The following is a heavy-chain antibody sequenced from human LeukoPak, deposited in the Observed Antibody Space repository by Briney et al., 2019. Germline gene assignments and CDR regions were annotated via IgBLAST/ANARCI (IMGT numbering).Heavy chain of an antibody. CDR1: GFTCSSYE. D-gene: IGHD3-3*01. V-gene: IGHV3-48*03. J-gene: IGHJ3*02. CDR2: ISSSGSTI. Sequence: GGSLRLSCAASGFTCSSYEMNWVRQAPGKGLEWVSYISSSGSTIYYADSVKGRFTISRDNAKNSLYLQMNSLRAEDTAVYYCARESAITIFGVVTRDAFDIWGQGTMVTVSS. CDR3: ARESAITIFGVVTRDAFDI.